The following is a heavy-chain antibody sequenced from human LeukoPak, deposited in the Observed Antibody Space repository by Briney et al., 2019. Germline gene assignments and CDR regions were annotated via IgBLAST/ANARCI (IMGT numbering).Heavy chain of an antibody. Sequence: GRSLRLSCAASGFTFSSYAMHWVRQAPGKGLEWVAVISYVGSNKYYADSVKGRFAISRDNSKNTLYLQMNRLSAEDTAVYYCAREELYYDSSGYALDYWGQGTLVTVSS. D-gene: IGHD3-22*01. J-gene: IGHJ4*02. V-gene: IGHV3-30*09. CDR1: GFTFSSYA. CDR2: ISYVGSNK. CDR3: AREELYYDSSGYALDY.